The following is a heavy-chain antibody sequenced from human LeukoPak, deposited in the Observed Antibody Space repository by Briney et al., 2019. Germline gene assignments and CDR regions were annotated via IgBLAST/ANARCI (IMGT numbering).Heavy chain of an antibody. CDR3: ATYRQVLLPFES. D-gene: IGHD5-18*01. J-gene: IGHJ4*02. CDR1: GFTFSTFA. V-gene: IGHV3-23*01. Sequence: GGSLRLSCAASGFTFSTFAMIWVRQPPGKGLEWVSSIFPSGGEIHYADSVRGRFTISRDNSKSILSLQMNSLRAEDTAIYYCATYRQVLLPFESWGQGTLVTVSS. CDR2: IFPSGGEI.